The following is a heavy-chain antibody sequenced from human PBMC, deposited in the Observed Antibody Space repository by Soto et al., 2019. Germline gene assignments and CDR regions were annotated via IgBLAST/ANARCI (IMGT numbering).Heavy chain of an antibody. V-gene: IGHV1-24*01. CDR2: FDPEDGET. CDR1: GYRKSVVS. J-gene: IGHJ6*03. CDR3: AGSSSQGYYYMDV. D-gene: IGHD6-6*01. Sequence: ALLKGACKSSGYRKSVVSGDWVRQKKRKGLEWMGGFDPEDGETIYAQKFQGRVTMTEDTSTDTAYMELSSLRSEDTAVYYCAGSSSQGYYYMDVWGKGTTVTVSS.